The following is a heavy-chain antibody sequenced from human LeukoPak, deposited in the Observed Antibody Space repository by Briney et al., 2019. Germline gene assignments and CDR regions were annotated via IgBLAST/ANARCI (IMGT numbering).Heavy chain of an antibody. J-gene: IGHJ4*02. CDR1: GFTFSSYE. CDR2: ISSSGSTI. V-gene: IGHV3-48*03. Sequence: GGSLRLSCAASGFTFSSYEMNWVRQAPGKGLEWVSYISSSGSTIYYADSVKGRFTTSRDNSKNTLYLQMNSLRVEDTAVYYCAKGYGGFDYWGQGTLVTVSS. CDR3: AKGYGGFDY. D-gene: IGHD4-17*01.